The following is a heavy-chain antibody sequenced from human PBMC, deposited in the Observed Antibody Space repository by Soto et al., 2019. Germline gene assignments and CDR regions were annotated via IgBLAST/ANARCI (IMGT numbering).Heavy chain of an antibody. CDR3: ARELGHYYDSSGSSWFDP. CDR1: GFTFSSYG. Sequence: PGGSLRLSCAASGFTFSSYGMHWVRQAPGKGLEWVAVIWYDGSNKYYADSVKGRFTISRDNSKNTLYLQMNSLRAEDTAVYYCARELGHYYDSSGSSWFDPWGQGTLVTVS. D-gene: IGHD3-22*01. V-gene: IGHV3-33*01. CDR2: IWYDGSNK. J-gene: IGHJ5*02.